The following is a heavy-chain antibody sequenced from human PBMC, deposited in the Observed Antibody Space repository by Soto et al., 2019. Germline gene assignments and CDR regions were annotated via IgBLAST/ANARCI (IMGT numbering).Heavy chain of an antibody. CDR3: ERAGEARPKCFDP. Sequence: PGGSLRLSCAASGFTFSSYSMNWVRQAPGKGLEWVSSISSSSSYIYYADSVKGRFTISRDNAKNSLYLQMNSLRAEDTAVYYCERAGEARPKCFDPWGQGTLVTVSS. CDR1: GFTFSSYS. V-gene: IGHV3-21*01. D-gene: IGHD6-6*01. CDR2: ISSSSSYI. J-gene: IGHJ5*02.